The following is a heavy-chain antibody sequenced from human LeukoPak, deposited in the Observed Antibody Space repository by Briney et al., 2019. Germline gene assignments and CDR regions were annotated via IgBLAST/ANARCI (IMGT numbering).Heavy chain of an antibody. V-gene: IGHV1-2*02. CDR2: INPNSGGT. D-gene: IGHD3-3*01. J-gene: IGHJ4*02. CDR3: ASGYDFWSGYYHYGY. CDR1: GYTFTGYY. Sequence: ASVKISCKASGYTFTGYYMHWVRQGPGQGLEWMGWINPNSGGTNYAQKFQGRVTMTRDTSISTAYMELSRLRSDDTAVYYCASGYDFWSGYYHYGYWGQGTLVTVSS.